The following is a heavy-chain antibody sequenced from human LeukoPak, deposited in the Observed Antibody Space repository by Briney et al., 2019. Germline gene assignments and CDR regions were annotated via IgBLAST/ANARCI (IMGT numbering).Heavy chain of an antibody. D-gene: IGHD6-6*01. J-gene: IGHJ5*02. CDR3: AREAVSTYSSSSANWFDP. V-gene: IGHV1-2*02. CDR2: INPNSGGT. Sequence: ASVTVSCKASGYTFTGYYMHWVRQAPGQGLEWMGWINPNSGGTNYAQKFQGRVTMTRDTSISTAYMELSRLRSDDTAVYYCAREAVSTYSSSSANWFDPWGQGTLVTVSS. CDR1: GYTFTGYY.